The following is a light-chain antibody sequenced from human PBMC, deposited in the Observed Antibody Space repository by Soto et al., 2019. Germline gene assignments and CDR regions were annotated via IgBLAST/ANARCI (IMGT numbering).Light chain of an antibody. J-gene: IGLJ1*01. CDR3: AAWDDSLNGFYV. CDR1: SSNIGTNS. CDR2: NND. Sequence: QSALTQPPSASGTPGQGVTISCSGGSSNIGTNSVNWYQQLPGRAPKLLIYNNDLRPSGVPDRFSGSKSGTSASLAISGLQSEDEADYYCAAWDDSLNGFYVFGIGTKVTVL. V-gene: IGLV1-44*01.